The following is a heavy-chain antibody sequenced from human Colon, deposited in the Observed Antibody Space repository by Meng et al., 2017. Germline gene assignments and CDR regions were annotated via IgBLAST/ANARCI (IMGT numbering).Heavy chain of an antibody. J-gene: IGHJ4*02. Sequence: QGQLVQSGAEVRKPGASVKVFCKASGYTFVSYGITWVRQAPGQGLEWMGWINVYTTIKNYAQKFQDRVTMTTDTSTSTAYMELRSLTSEDTAVYYCARDPYCSGGSCYSDFWGQGTLVTVSS. V-gene: IGHV1-18*01. D-gene: IGHD2-15*01. CDR1: GYTFVSYG. CDR3: ARDPYCSGGSCYSDF. CDR2: INVYTTIK.